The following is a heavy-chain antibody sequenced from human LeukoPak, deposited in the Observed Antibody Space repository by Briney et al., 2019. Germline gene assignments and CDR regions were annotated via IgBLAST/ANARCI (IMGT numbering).Heavy chain of an antibody. J-gene: IGHJ6*02. CDR2: INHSGST. V-gene: IGHV4-34*01. D-gene: IGHD2-15*01. CDR3: ARTWWYYYYGMDV. Sequence: SETLSLTCAVYGGSFSGYYWSWIRQPPGKGLEWIGEINHSGSTNYNPSLKSRVTISVDTSKNQFSLKLSSVTAADTAVYYCARTWWYYYYGMDVWDQGTTVTVSS. CDR1: GGSFSGYY.